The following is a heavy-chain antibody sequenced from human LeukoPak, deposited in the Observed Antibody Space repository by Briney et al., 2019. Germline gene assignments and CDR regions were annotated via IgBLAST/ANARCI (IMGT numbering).Heavy chain of an antibody. D-gene: IGHD1-20*01. V-gene: IGHV1-46*01. Sequence: ASVKVSCEASGYTFSSFYIHWVRQAPGQGLEWMGIINPRDGSTSYAQKFQGRVTVTRDTSTSTVYMELSSLRSEDTAVYYCATGYNWNHNGNFDYWGQGTLVTVSS. CDR3: ATGYNWNHNGNFDY. J-gene: IGHJ4*02. CDR2: INPRDGST. CDR1: GYTFSSFY.